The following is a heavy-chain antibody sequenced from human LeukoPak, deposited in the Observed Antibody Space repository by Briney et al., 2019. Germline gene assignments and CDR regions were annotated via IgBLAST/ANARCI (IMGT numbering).Heavy chain of an antibody. Sequence: PGGSLSLSCAASGFTFSSYWMHWVRQAPGKGLVWVSRINSDGSGTTYADSVKGRFTISRDNAKNTLYLEMNSLRAEDTAVYYCGRPYSSSWYYFDYWGQGTLVTVSS. CDR3: GRPYSSSWYYFDY. J-gene: IGHJ4*02. V-gene: IGHV3-74*01. CDR2: INSDGSGT. D-gene: IGHD6-13*01. CDR1: GFTFSSYW.